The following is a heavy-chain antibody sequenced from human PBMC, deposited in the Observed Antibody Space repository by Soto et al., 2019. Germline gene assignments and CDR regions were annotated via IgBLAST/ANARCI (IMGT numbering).Heavy chain of an antibody. CDR3: ARERTPYNWFDP. CDR1: GDSVSSNNTT. V-gene: IGHV6-1*01. J-gene: IGHJ5*02. CDR2: TYYRSRWYQ. Sequence: SQTLSLTCGISGDSVSSNNTTWDWIRQSPSRGLEWLGRTYYRSRWYQDYADSVKGRITISADTAKNQFSLQLKSVIPGDTAVYYCARERTPYNWFDPWGQGTLVTVSS.